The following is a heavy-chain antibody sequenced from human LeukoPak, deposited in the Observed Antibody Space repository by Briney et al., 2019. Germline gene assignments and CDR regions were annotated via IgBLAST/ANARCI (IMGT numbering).Heavy chain of an antibody. CDR1: GFTFSSFG. CDR3: ARSYSSTWDDAFDI. J-gene: IGHJ3*02. Sequence: GGSLRLSCAASGFTFSSFGMSWVRQAPGKGLEWVSAITGSGDNTYYADSVKGRFTISRDNSKNTLYLQMNSLRAEDTAVYYCARSYSSTWDDAFDIWGQGTMVTVSS. CDR2: ITGSGDNT. D-gene: IGHD6-13*01. V-gene: IGHV3-23*01.